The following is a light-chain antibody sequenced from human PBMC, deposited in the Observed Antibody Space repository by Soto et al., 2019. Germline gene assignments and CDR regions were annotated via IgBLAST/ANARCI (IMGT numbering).Light chain of an antibody. CDR3: QQYNDKWT. J-gene: IGKJ1*01. CDR1: QSISSW. V-gene: IGKV1-5*03. CDR2: KAS. Sequence: DIPMTQSPSTLSASVGDRVTITCRASQSISSWLAWYQQKPGKAPKLLIYKASTWQTGVPSRFSGSGSGTEFSLAISSLQPDDSATYYCQQYNDKWTFGQGTKVE.